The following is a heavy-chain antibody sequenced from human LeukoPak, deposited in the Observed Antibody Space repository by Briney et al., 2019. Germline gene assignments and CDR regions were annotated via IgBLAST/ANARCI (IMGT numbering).Heavy chain of an antibody. CDR3: ARDSWNDLMDY. D-gene: IGHD1-1*01. Sequence: SETLSLTCTVSGGSISSYYWSWIRQPPGKGLEWIGYIYYSGSTNYNPSLKSRVTISVDTSKNQFSLKLSSVTAADTAVYYCARDSWNDLMDYWGQGTLVTVSS. J-gene: IGHJ4*02. CDR1: GGSISSYY. CDR2: IYYSGST. V-gene: IGHV4-59*01.